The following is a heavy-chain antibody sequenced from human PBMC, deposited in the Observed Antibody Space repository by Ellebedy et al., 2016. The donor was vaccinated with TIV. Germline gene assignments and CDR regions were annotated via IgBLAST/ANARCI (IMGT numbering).Heavy chain of an antibody. CDR2: INHSGST. V-gene: IGHV4-34*01. CDR1: GGSFSGYY. CDR3: ARGEGGVLLWFGEITFHS. Sequence: MPSETLSLTCAVYGGSFSGYYWSWIRQAPGKGLEWIGEINHSGSTTYNPSLKSRVTILVDPSKSQFSLRLTSATAADTAVYYCARGEGGVLLWFGEITFHSWGQGTLVTVSS. D-gene: IGHD3-10*01. J-gene: IGHJ4*02.